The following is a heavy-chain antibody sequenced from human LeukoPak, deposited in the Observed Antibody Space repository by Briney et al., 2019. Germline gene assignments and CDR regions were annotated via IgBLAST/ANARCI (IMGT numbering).Heavy chain of an antibody. Sequence: GGSLRLSCTASGFTFSNFWMHWVRHAPGKGLEWGSRINDDGRSTSYADSVKGRFTISRDNAKNTVYLQMNTLRAEDPAVYYCARAYCGGDCYSRAMDYWGQGTLVTVSS. CDR3: ARAYCGGDCYSRAMDY. V-gene: IGHV3-74*01. CDR2: INDDGRST. D-gene: IGHD2-21*02. J-gene: IGHJ4*02. CDR1: GFTFSNFW.